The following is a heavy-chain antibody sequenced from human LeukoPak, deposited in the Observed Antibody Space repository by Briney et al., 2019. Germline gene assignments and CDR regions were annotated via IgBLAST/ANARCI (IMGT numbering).Heavy chain of an antibody. J-gene: IGHJ3*02. CDR1: GGSFSRYG. CDR3: ARGEDYYHDAFDI. D-gene: IGHD1-26*01. CDR2: IIPILGIA. Sequence: ASVRVSCKASGGSFSRYGISWVRQAPGQGLEWMGRIIPILGIANYAQKFQGRVTITADKSTSTAYMELSSLRSEDTAVYYCARGEDYYHDAFDIWGQGTTVTVSS. V-gene: IGHV1-69*04.